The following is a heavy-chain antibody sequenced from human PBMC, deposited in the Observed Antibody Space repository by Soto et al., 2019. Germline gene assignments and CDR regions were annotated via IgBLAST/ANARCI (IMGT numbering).Heavy chain of an antibody. CDR3: AKDSLAIPEGGYDY. V-gene: IGHV3-23*01. J-gene: IGHJ4*02. CDR1: GFTFSSYA. CDR2: ISGSGGST. D-gene: IGHD5-12*01. Sequence: LRLSCAASGFTFSSYAMSWVRQAPGKGLEWVSAISGSGGSTYYADSVKGRFTISRDNSKNTLYLQMNSLRAEDTAVYYCAKDSLAIPEGGYDYWGQGTLVTVSS.